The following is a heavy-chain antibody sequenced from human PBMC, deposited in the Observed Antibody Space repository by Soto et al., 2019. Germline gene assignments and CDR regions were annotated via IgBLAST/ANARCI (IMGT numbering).Heavy chain of an antibody. D-gene: IGHD2-2*01. J-gene: IGHJ5*02. CDR1: GYTFTGYY. Sequence: GASVKVSCKASGYTFTGYYMHWVRQAPGQGLEWMGWINPNSGGTNYAQKFQGRVTMTRDTSISTAYMELSRLRSDDTAVYYCAREDCSSTSCWDRWFDPWGQGTLVTVSS. CDR2: INPNSGGT. CDR3: AREDCSSTSCWDRWFDP. V-gene: IGHV1-2*02.